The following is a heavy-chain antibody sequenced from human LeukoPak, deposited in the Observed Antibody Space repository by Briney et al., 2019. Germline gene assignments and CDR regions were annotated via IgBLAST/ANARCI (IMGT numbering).Heavy chain of an antibody. CDR3: ARQQQLGQRDY. CDR1: GYSFSSHW. J-gene: IGHJ4*02. D-gene: IGHD6-13*01. CDR2: IYPGDSGT. Sequence: GESLKISCKGSGYSFSSHWIGWVRQMPGKGLEWMGIIYPGDSGTRYSPSFQGQVTISADKSISTAYLQWSSLKASDTAMYYCARQQQLGQRDYWGQGTLVTVSS. V-gene: IGHV5-51*01.